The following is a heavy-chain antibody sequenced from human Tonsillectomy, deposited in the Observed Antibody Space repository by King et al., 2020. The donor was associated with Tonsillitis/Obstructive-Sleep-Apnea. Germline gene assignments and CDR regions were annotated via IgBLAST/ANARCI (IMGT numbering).Heavy chain of an antibody. Sequence: VQLVESGGGVVQPGGSLRLSGAASGFIFSAYGMHWVRQAPGKGLEWVAVMSFEGDTKYYADSAKGRFTISRDNSKNTLYLQMNSLRVEDTAVYYCAKSGVTDYTYFYMAVWGKGTTVTVSS. J-gene: IGHJ6*03. CDR1: GFIFSAYG. V-gene: IGHV3-30*18. CDR3: AKSGVTDYTYFYMAV. CDR2: MSFEGDTK. D-gene: IGHD2-2*02.